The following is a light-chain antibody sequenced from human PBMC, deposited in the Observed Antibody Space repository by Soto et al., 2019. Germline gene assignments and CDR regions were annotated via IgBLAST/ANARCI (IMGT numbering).Light chain of an antibody. V-gene: IGKV3-20*01. CDR1: QRVSAGY. CDR2: GAS. CDR3: QQYGTSAAAT. J-gene: IGKJ4*01. Sequence: EVVFTQSPVTLSMSPGERAALSCRASQRVSAGYLAWYQQRPGQAPRLLVYGASTRAPGVPDRFGGSGSGTDFTLTINRLEPEDSAVYYCQQYGTSAAATFGGGTKVEIK.